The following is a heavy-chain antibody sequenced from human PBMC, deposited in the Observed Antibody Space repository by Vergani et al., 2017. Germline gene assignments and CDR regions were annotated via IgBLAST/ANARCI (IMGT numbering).Heavy chain of an antibody. CDR1: GYTFTSYG. CDR3: ARDSLPGLEWLYYYYYYGMDV. J-gene: IGHJ6*02. V-gene: IGHV1-18*01. CDR2: ISAYNGNT. Sequence: QVQLVQSGAEVKKPGSSVKVSCKASGYTFTSYGISWVRQAPGQGLEWMGWISAYNGNTNYAQKLQGRVTMTTDTSTSTAYMGLRSLRSDDTAVYYCARDSLPGLEWLYYYYYYGMDVWGQGTTVTVSS. D-gene: IGHD3-3*01.